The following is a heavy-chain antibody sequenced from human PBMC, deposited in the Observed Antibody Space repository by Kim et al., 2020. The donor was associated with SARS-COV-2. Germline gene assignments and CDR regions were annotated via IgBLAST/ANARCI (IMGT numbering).Heavy chain of an antibody. Sequence: SETLSLTCAVYGGSFSDYYWSWIRQPPGKGLEWIGEINHSGSTNYNPSLKSRVTISVDTSKNQFSLKLSSVTAADTAVYYCAALTPSYFAWLSKHAEYF. CDR3: AALTPSYFAWLSKHAEYF. D-gene: IGHD3-9*01. CDR2: INHSGST. CDR1: GGSFSDYY. V-gene: IGHV4-34*01. J-gene: IGHJ1*01.